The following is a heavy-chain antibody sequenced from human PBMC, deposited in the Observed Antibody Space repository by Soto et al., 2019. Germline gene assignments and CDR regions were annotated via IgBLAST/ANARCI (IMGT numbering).Heavy chain of an antibody. CDR2: IYRDGST. Sequence: EMQLVESGGGLVQPGGSLRLSCGASGLTVSRNYLSWVRQAPGKGLEWVSVIYRDGSTYYPDSVKGRFTISRDNSKHTRDRPMNSLRAEDTAVYYCVRMVGVVTSYYFDYWGQGTLVTVSS. D-gene: IGHD3-3*01. CDR1: GLTVSRNY. CDR3: VRMVGVVTSYYFDY. V-gene: IGHV3-66*01. J-gene: IGHJ4*02.